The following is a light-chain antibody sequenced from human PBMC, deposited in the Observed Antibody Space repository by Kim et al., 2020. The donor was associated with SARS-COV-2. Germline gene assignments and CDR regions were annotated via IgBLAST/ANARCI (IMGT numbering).Light chain of an antibody. CDR3: QQLNVYPLT. CDR2: ISS. Sequence: IQLTQSPSSLSASVGDRVTITCRDSQDISSHLAWYQQKPGKAPHLLIYISSTLQSGVPSRFSGSGSGTDFTLTISSLQPEDFAAYYCQQLNVYPLTFGGGTKVDIK. CDR1: QDISSH. V-gene: IGKV1-9*01. J-gene: IGKJ4*01.